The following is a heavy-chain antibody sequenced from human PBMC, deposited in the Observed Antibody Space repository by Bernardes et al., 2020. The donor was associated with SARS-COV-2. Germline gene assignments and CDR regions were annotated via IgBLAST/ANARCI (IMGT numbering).Heavy chain of an antibody. CDR2: IYYSGST. V-gene: IGHV4-59*01. D-gene: IGHD1-20*01. CDR3: ARVSNWNDAYNWFDP. Sequence: SETLSLTRTVSGGSISSYYWSWIRQPPGKGLEWIGYIYYSGSTNYNPSLKSRVTISVDTSKNQFSLKLSSVTAADTAVYYCARVSNWNDAYNWFDPWGQGTLVTVSS. CDR1: GGSISSYY. J-gene: IGHJ5*02.